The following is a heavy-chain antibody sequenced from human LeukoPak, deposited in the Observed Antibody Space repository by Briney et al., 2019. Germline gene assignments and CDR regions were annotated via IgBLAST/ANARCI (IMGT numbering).Heavy chain of an antibody. CDR3: AKAPPPWDTRDISDY. CDR2: ISGSGNNK. CDR1: GFTFSSYA. V-gene: IGHV3-23*01. J-gene: IGHJ4*02. D-gene: IGHD1-26*01. Sequence: GGSLRLSCAASGFTFSSYAMTWVRQAPGKGLEWVSIISGSGNNKYYTDSVEGRFTISRDNSKNTLYLQMSTLRAEDTAVYYCAKAPPPWDTRDISDYGGKEPLVTVSS.